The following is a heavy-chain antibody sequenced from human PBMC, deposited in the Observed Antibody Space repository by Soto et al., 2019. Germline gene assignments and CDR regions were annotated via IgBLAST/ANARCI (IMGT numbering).Heavy chain of an antibody. Sequence: QITLKESGPTLVKPTQTLTLTCTFSGFSLSTSGVGVGWIRQPPGKALEWLALIYWDDDKRYSPPLRSRLTSSKDTSKNQVVLTMTNMDPVDTATYYCIQSRCGGDCLQSYASHYYYGMDVWGQGTTVTVSS. D-gene: IGHD2-21*02. CDR1: GFSLSTSGVG. J-gene: IGHJ6*02. CDR2: IYWDDDK. V-gene: IGHV2-5*02. CDR3: IQSRCGGDCLQSYASHYYYGMDV.